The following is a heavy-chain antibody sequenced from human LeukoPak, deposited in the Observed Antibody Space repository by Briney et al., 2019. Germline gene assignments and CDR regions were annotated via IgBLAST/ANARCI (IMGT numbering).Heavy chain of an antibody. Sequence: GGSLRLSCAASGFTFDDYAMHWVRQAPGKGLEWVSGISWNSGSIGYADSVKGRFTISRDNAKNSLYLQMNSLRAEDTALYYCAKGLYGSGYWGQGTLVTVSS. CDR2: ISWNSGSI. V-gene: IGHV3-9*01. J-gene: IGHJ4*02. CDR1: GFTFDDYA. CDR3: AKGLYGSGY. D-gene: IGHD1-26*01.